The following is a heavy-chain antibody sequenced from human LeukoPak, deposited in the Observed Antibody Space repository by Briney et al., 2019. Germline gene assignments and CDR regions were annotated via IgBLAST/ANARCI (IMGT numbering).Heavy chain of an antibody. CDR2: TFPGGSDT. CDR3: ARGHDSSGYYYGY. V-gene: IGHV5-51*01. CDR1: GYNFTPYW. J-gene: IGHJ4*02. Sequence: GESLKISCKASGYNFTPYWIGWVRQMPGKGLEWMGITFPGGSDTKYSPPFQGLVTMSADRSTSTAYLQWSSLKASDTAMYYCARGHDSSGYYYGYWGQGTLVTVSS. D-gene: IGHD3-22*01.